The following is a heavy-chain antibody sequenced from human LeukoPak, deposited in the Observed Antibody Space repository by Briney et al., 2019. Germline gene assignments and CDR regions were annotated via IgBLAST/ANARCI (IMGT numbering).Heavy chain of an antibody. Sequence: PGGSLRLSCAASGFTFTSYGMHWVRQAPGKGLEWVAFIRYDGSNKYYADSVKGRFTISRDNSKNTLYLQMNSLRAEDTAVYYCAKAVRVVATSLGDYWGQGTLVTVSS. CDR2: IRYDGSNK. V-gene: IGHV3-30*02. CDR3: AKAVRVVATSLGDY. CDR1: GFTFTSYG. D-gene: IGHD1-26*01. J-gene: IGHJ4*02.